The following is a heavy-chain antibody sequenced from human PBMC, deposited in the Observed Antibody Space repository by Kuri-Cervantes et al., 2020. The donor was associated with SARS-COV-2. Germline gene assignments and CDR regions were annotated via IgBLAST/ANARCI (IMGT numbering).Heavy chain of an antibody. D-gene: IGHD3-3*01. V-gene: IGHV4-30-2*01. J-gene: IGHJ1*01. Sequence: SETLSLTCAVSDASVNCGGYSWRWIRQPPGKGLEWIGSIYQAGSTFYNPSLKSRVSISLDRSKNQYSLNLSSVTAADTAVYYCVAAILGVDTGYFQHWGQGTLVTVSS. CDR2: IYQAGST. CDR1: DASVNCGGYS. CDR3: VAAILGVDTGYFQH.